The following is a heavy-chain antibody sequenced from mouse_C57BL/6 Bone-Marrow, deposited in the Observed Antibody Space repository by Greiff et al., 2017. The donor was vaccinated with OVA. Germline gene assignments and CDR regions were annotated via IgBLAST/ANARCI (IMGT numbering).Heavy chain of an antibody. CDR2: IDPETGGT. V-gene: IGHV1-15*01. D-gene: IGHD2-4*01. CDR3: TRYDYDGREGY. Sequence: VHLVESGAELVRPGASVTLSCKASGYTFTDYEMHWVKQTPVHGLEWIGAIDPETGGTAYNQKFKGKAILTADKSSSTAYMELRSLTSEDSAVYYCTRYDYDGREGYWGQGTTLTVSS. J-gene: IGHJ2*01. CDR1: GYTFTDYE.